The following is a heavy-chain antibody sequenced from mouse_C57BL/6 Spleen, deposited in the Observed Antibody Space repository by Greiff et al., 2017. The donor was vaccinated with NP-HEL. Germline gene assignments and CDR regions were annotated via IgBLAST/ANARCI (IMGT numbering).Heavy chain of an antibody. Sequence: VQLQQSGAELMQPGASVPLSCTATGYPFTGYWLAWVTQRPGHGLEWIGELLPGSGSPNYNEKFKGKATFTADTSSNTAYMQLSSLTTEDSAIYYCARNYYGSKDWFAYWGQGTLVTVSA. J-gene: IGHJ3*01. CDR1: GYPFTGYW. CDR2: LLPGSGSP. D-gene: IGHD1-1*01. CDR3: ARNYYGSKDWFAY. V-gene: IGHV1-9*01.